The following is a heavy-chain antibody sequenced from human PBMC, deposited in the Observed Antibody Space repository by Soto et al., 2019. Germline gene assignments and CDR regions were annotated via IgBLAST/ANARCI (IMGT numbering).Heavy chain of an antibody. J-gene: IGHJ4*02. Sequence: EVQLVESGGGLVQPGGSLRLSCAASGLIFSNYKMHWVRQAPGKGRVWVSRISTDGSITDYADSVKGRFTVSRDNAKKTLYLQMNSLRVYDTAVYYCARDANGLHYWGQGTLVTVSS. CDR1: GLIFSNYK. CDR2: ISTDGSIT. V-gene: IGHV3-74*01. D-gene: IGHD2-8*01. CDR3: ARDANGLHY.